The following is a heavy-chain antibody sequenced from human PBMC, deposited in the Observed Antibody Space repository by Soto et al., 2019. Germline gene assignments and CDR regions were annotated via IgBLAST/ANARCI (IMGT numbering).Heavy chain of an antibody. CDR2: IIPIFGTA. CDR1: GGTFSSYA. Sequence: GASVKVSCKASGGTFSSYAISWVRQAPGQGLEWMGGIIPIFGTANYAQKFQGRVTITADESTSTAYMELSSLRSEDTAVYYCARCEYDYVWGSSPLAPASFDYWGQGTLVTVSS. V-gene: IGHV1-69*13. D-gene: IGHD3-16*01. J-gene: IGHJ4*02. CDR3: ARCEYDYVWGSSPLAPASFDY.